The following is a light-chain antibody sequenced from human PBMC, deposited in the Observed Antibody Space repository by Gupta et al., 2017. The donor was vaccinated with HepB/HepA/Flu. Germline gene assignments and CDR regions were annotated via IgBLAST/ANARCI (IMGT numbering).Light chain of an antibody. CDR3: SSYTSSSTPSV. CDR2: DVS. V-gene: IGLV2-14*03. Sequence: QSALTQPASVSGSPGQSITLSCTGTISDVGAYNHVSWYQQHPGKAPKLMIYDVSNRPSGVSNRFSGSKSGNTASLTISGLQAEDEADYYCSSYTSSSTPSVFGTGTKVTVL. CDR1: ISDVGAYNH. J-gene: IGLJ1*01.